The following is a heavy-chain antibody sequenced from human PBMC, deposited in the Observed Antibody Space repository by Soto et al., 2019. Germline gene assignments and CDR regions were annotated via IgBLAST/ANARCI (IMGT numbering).Heavy chain of an antibody. Sequence: PGWSLRLSCASSIFTFSTYEMHWVRQAPGKGLEWVSCISSSGSTVYYADSVKGRFTISRDNTRNSLYLQMNSLRDEDTALYYCVRYCTTTLCNGVATRTFDYWGQGTLVTAS. J-gene: IGHJ4*02. CDR3: VRYCTTTLCNGVATRTFDY. CDR2: ISSSGSTV. V-gene: IGHV3-48*03. D-gene: IGHD5-12*01. CDR1: IFTFSTYE.